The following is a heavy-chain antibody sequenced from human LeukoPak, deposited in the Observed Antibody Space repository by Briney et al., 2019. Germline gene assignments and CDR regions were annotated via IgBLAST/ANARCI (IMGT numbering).Heavy chain of an antibody. D-gene: IGHD3-9*01. CDR2: ISGSGIKT. CDR1: GFMFSSQA. CDR3: AKEFKNYHILFLDY. J-gene: IGHJ4*02. V-gene: IGHV3-23*01. Sequence: GGSLRLSCAASGFMFSSQAMSWVRQAPGKGLEWVSSISGSGIKTDYADSVKGRFTISRDNSKNTVYLEIKSLRVEDTAVYYCAKEFKNYHILFLDYWGQGIRVTVSS.